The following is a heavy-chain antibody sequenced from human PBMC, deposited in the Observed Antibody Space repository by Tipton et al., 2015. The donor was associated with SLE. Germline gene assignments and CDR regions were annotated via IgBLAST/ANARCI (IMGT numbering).Heavy chain of an antibody. V-gene: IGHV3-11*04. D-gene: IGHD6-19*01. CDR3: ARDVPVWWLAPHFQAMDV. CDR2: ISSSGSTR. Sequence: SLRLSCAASGFTFSDYYMSWIRQAPGKGLEWVSYISSSGSTRYYADSVKGRFTISRDNAKNSLYLQMNSLRAEDTAVYYCARDVPVWWLAPHFQAMDVWGQGPAVSVSS. J-gene: IGHJ6*02. CDR1: GFTFSDYY.